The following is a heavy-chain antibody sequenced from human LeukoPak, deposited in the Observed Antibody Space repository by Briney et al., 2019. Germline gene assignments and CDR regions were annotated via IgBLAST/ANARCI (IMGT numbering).Heavy chain of an antibody. D-gene: IGHD1-14*01. CDR1: GFTFSSYA. CDR2: ISYDGSNK. Sequence: PGGSLRLSCAASGFTFSSYAMHWVRQAPGKGLEWVALISYDGSNKYYADSVKGRFTISRDNSKNTLYMQMNSLRAEDTAVYSCASQPPAGYYFDCWGQGTLVTVSS. CDR3: ASQPPAGYYFDC. V-gene: IGHV3-30-3*01. J-gene: IGHJ4*02.